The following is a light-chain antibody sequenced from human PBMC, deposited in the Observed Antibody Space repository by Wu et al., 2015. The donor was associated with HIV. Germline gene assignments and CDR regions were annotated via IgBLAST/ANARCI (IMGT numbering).Light chain of an antibody. CDR3: HQYFRSPWT. CDR1: QYISDS. V-gene: IGKV1-NL1*01. CDR2: AAS. Sequence: DIQMTQSPSSLSASIGDRVTITCRASQYISDSLAWYQQKPGKAPKLLLYAASNLGSGVPPRFSGRASGTVYTLTIDSLQPEDFANYYCHQYFRSPWTFGQGTKV. J-gene: IGKJ1*01.